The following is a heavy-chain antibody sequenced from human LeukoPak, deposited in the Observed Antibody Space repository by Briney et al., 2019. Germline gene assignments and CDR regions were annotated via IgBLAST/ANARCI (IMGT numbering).Heavy chain of an antibody. D-gene: IGHD2-21*02. Sequence: ASVKVSCKASGYTFTSYYMHWVRQAPGQGLEWMGIINPSGGSTSYAQKFQGRVTMTRDTSTSTVYMELSSLRSEDTAVYYCARERKAAYCGGDCYSLGAHDGFDIWGQGTMVTVSS. V-gene: IGHV1-46*01. J-gene: IGHJ3*02. CDR2: INPSGGST. CDR1: GYTFTSYY. CDR3: ARERKAAYCGGDCYSLGAHDGFDI.